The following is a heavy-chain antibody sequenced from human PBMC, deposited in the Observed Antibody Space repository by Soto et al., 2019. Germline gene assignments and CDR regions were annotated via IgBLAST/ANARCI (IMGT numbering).Heavy chain of an antibody. Sequence: SETLSLTCTVSGGSISSSSYYWGWIRQPPGKGLEWIGSIYYSGSTYYNPSLKSRVTISVDTSKNQFSLKLSSVTAADTAVYYCARHRTGVTGTTVGSYYYYYMDVWGKGTTVTVSS. D-gene: IGHD1-7*01. CDR1: GGSISSSSYY. CDR3: ARHRTGVTGTTVGSYYYYYMDV. J-gene: IGHJ6*03. CDR2: IYYSGST. V-gene: IGHV4-39*01.